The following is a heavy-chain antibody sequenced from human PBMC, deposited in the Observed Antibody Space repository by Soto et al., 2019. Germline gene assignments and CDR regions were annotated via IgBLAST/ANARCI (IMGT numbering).Heavy chain of an antibody. Sequence: PGGSLRLSCAASGLIFSSYWMHWVRQAPGKGLVWVSRINSDGSSTSYVDSVKGRITISRDNAKNTLYLQMNSLRAEDTAVYYYARESNRGSWGFHPWGQETLVTFSS. V-gene: IGHV3-74*01. J-gene: IGHJ5*02. CDR3: ARESNRGSWGFHP. CDR2: INSDGSST. CDR1: GLIFSSYW. D-gene: IGHD3-16*01.